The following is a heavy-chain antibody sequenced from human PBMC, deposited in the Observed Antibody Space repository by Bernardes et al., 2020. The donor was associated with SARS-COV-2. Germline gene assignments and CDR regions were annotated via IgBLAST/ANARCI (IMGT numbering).Heavy chain of an antibody. D-gene: IGHD6-19*01. V-gene: IGHV3-66*01. CDR1: GFTVSSNY. Sequence: GGSLRLSCAASGFTVSSNYMSWVRQAPGKGLEWVSVIYSGGSTYYADSVKGRFTISRDNSKNTLYLQMNSLRAEDTAVYYCAREDKVAGKLDYWGQGTLVTVSS. CDR3: AREDKVAGKLDY. J-gene: IGHJ4*02. CDR2: IYSGGST.